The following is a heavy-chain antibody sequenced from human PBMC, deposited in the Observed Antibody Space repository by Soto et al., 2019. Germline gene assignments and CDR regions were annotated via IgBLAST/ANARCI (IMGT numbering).Heavy chain of an antibody. CDR1: GYTFTNYW. V-gene: IGHV5-51*01. J-gene: IGHJ6*02. CDR2: IYPGDSDT. CDR3: AASIFYYGMDV. Sequence: GESLKISCKGSGYTFTNYWIGWVRQMPGKGLEWMGIIYPGDSDTKYNPSFQGQVTISADKSITTTYLQWSSLEASDTAIYYCAASIFYYGMDVWGQGTTVTVSS.